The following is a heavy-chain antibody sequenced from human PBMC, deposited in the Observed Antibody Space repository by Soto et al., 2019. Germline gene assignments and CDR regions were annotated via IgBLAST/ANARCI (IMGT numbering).Heavy chain of an antibody. CDR1: GGSISSGDYY. CDR3: ARGDSSSSWNWFDH. CDR2: IYYSGST. J-gene: IGHJ5*02. Sequence: PSETLSLTCTVSGGSISSGDYYWSWIRQPPGKGLEWIGYIYYSGSTYYNPSLKSRVTISVDTSKNQFSLKLSSVTAADTAVYYCARGDSSSSWNWFDHWGQGTLVTVSS. D-gene: IGHD6-6*01. V-gene: IGHV4-30-4*01.